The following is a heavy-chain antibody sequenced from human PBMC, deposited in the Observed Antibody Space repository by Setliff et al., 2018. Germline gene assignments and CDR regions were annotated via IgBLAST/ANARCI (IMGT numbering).Heavy chain of an antibody. J-gene: IGHJ4*02. V-gene: IGHV1-69*10. CDR2: IIPILGIA. CDR1: GGTFSSYA. CDR3: ARDYDILAGLDY. Sequence: WASVKVSCKASGGTFSSYAISWVRQAPGQGLEWMGGIIPILGIANYAQKFQGRVTITADKSTSTAYMELSSLRSEDTAVYYCARDYDILAGLDYWGQGTLVTVYS. D-gene: IGHD3-9*01.